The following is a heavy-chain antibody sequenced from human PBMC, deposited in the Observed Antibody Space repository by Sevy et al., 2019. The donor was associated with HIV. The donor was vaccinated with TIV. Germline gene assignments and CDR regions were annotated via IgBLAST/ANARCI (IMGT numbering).Heavy chain of an antibody. CDR2: ISFDATNK. CDR1: GFTFSSYW. V-gene: IGHV3-30-3*01. D-gene: IGHD1-1*01. Sequence: GGSLRLSCAASGFTFSSYWMTWVRQAPGKGLEWVATISFDATNKHYPDSVKGRFTISRDNFQNSLFLQMDSLRPEDTAVYYCALERLSSDVAEYFQNWGQGTLVTVSS. CDR3: ALERLSSDVAEYFQN. J-gene: IGHJ1*01.